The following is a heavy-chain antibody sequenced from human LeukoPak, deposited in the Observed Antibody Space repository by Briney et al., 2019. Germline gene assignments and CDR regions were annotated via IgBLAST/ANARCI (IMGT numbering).Heavy chain of an antibody. D-gene: IGHD3-10*01. CDR3: ADYYGSGIRNWFDP. CDR1: GFLFSKYG. Sequence: HPGRSLRLSCVASGFLFSKYGMHWVRQAPGKGLEWVAVVSKDGSDKFYADSVKGRFTISRDNSKNTFYLQMNSLRAEDTAVYYCADYYGSGIRNWFDPWGQGTLVTVSS. V-gene: IGHV3-30*03. CDR2: VSKDGSDK. J-gene: IGHJ5*02.